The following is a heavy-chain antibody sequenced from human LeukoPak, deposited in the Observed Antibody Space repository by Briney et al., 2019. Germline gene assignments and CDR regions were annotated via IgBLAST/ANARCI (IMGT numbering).Heavy chain of an antibody. J-gene: IGHJ4*02. CDR1: GFTFSSYW. CDR2: IKQDGSQK. D-gene: IGHD3-22*01. V-gene: IGHV3-7*03. CDR3: ARGPMLSTYYYDSAAYYYVY. Sequence: GGSLRLSCAASGFTFSSYWMSWVRQAPGKGLEWVANIKQDGSQKYYVDSVKGRFTISRDNAKNSLYLQMNNLRAEDTAVYYCARGPMLSTYYYDSAAYYYVYWGQGTLVTVSS.